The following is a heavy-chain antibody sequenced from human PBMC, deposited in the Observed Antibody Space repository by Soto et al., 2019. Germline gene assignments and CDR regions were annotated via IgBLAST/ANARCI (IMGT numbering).Heavy chain of an antibody. D-gene: IGHD6-6*01. CDR1: GYSFTSYW. V-gene: IGHV5-10-1*01. CDR3: ARLPWYSSSSYYYYYGMDV. Sequence: GESLKISCKGSGYSFTSYWISWVRQMPGKGLEWMGRIDPSDSYTNYSPSFQGHVTISADKSISTAYLQWSSLKASDTAMYYCARLPWYSSSSYYYYYGMDVWGQGTTVTLSS. CDR2: IDPSDSYT. J-gene: IGHJ6*02.